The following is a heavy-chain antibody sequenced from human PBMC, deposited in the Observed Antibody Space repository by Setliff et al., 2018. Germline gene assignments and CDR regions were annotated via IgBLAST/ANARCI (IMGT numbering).Heavy chain of an antibody. J-gene: IGHJ5*02. CDR1: GFTLSSEA. Sequence: QPGGSLRLSCAASGFTLSSEAMTWVRQAPGWGLEWVSIISSDGGSIYYADSVKGRFTISRDNAKNSLSLQMNNLRTEDTAVYYCGRDVFDFRTGRGGPWGQGTRGTVSS. V-gene: IGHV3-23*03. CDR2: ISSDGGSI. D-gene: IGHD3-3*01. CDR3: GRDVFDFRTGRGGP.